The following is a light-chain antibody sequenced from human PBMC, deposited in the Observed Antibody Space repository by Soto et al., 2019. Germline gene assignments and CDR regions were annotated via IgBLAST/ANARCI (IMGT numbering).Light chain of an antibody. Sequence: EIVLTQSPGSLSLSPGETATLSCRASQTVGSRYLAWYQQTPGQAPRLLIYGASNRATGIPDRFRGSGSGTDFTLIINRLEPEDFAMYYCQQYGNPPRTFGGGTKVDIK. CDR3: QQYGNPPRT. CDR1: QTVGSRY. CDR2: GAS. J-gene: IGKJ4*01. V-gene: IGKV3-20*01.